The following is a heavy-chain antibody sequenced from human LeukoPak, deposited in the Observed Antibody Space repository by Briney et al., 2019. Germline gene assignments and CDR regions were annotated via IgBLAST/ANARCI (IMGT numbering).Heavy chain of an antibody. CDR2: IYYSGST. CDR1: GGSISSYY. CDR3: ARVAVVGNYFDY. V-gene: IGHV4-39*07. D-gene: IGHD6-19*01. J-gene: IGHJ4*02. Sequence: PSETLSLTCTVSGGSISSYYWGWIRQPPGKGLEWIGSIYYSGSTYYNPSLKSRVTISVDTSKNQFSLKLSSVTAADTAVYYCARVAVVGNYFDYWGQGTQVTVSS.